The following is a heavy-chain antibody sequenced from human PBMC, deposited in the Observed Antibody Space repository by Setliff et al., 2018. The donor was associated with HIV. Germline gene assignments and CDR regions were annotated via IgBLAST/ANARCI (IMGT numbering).Heavy chain of an antibody. V-gene: IGHV3-21*04. CDR3: ARGYSRSWRYFECSDF. CDR2: MSSRSPYI. D-gene: IGHD6-13*01. Sequence: PGGSLRLSCAASGFTFSSYSMNWVRQAPGKGLEWVSSMSSRSPYIYYADSVKGRFTISRDNAKNSLDLQVRGLRVDDTAVYYCARGYSRSWRYFECSDFWGQGTLVTVSS. CDR1: GFTFSSYS. J-gene: IGHJ4*02.